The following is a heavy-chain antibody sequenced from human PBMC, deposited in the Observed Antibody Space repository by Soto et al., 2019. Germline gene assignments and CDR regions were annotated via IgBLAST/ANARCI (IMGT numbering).Heavy chain of an antibody. CDR1: GFSLSTSGVG. CDR3: AHSHGYDFWSGYGGPAWFDP. V-gene: IGHV2-5*01. J-gene: IGHJ5*02. CDR2: IYWNDDK. Sequence: GSGPTLVNPTQTLTLTCTFSGFSLSTSGVGVGWICQPPGKALEWLALIYWNDDKRYSPSLKSRLTITKDTSKNQVVLTMTNMDPVDTATYYCAHSHGYDFWSGYGGPAWFDPWGQGTLVTVSS. D-gene: IGHD3-3*01.